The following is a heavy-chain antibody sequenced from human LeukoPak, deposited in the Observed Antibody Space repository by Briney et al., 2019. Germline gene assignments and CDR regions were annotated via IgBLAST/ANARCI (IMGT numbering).Heavy chain of an antibody. CDR2: ISSSSSYI. CDR3: ARDYCSGGSCYRNDAFDI. V-gene: IGHV3-21*01. Sequence: GGSLRLSCAASGFTFSSYSMNWVRQAPGKELEWVSSISSSSSYIYYADSVKGRFTISRDNAKNSLYLQMNSLRAEDTAVYYCARDYCSGGSCYRNDAFDIWGQGTMVTVSS. CDR1: GFTFSSYS. J-gene: IGHJ3*02. D-gene: IGHD2-15*01.